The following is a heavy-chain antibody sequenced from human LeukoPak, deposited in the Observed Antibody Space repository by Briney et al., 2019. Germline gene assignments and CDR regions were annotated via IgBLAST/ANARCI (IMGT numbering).Heavy chain of an antibody. V-gene: IGHV4-34*01. CDR1: GGSFSGYY. Sequence: SETLSLTCAVYGGSFSGYYWSWIRQPPGKGLEWIGEINHSGSTNYNPSLKSRVTISVDTSKNQFSLKVTSVTAADTAVYYCARGNLGYYDILTGYYYFDYWGQGTLVTVSS. CDR2: INHSGST. J-gene: IGHJ4*02. D-gene: IGHD3-9*01. CDR3: ARGNLGYYDILTGYYYFDY.